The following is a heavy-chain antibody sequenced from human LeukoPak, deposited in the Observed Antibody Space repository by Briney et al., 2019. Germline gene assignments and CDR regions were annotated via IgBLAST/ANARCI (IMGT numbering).Heavy chain of an antibody. Sequence: GGSLRLSCAASGFTFDDYTMHWVRQAPGKGLEWVSLISWDGDNTYYADSVKGRFTISRDNGKNSLDLQMNSLRADDTAFYYCARDTLGEGEDANYAVYYFDYWGQGTVVTVSS. CDR2: ISWDGDNT. V-gene: IGHV3-43*01. CDR1: GFTFDDYT. D-gene: IGHD4/OR15-4a*01. J-gene: IGHJ4*02. CDR3: ARDTLGEGEDANYAVYYFDY.